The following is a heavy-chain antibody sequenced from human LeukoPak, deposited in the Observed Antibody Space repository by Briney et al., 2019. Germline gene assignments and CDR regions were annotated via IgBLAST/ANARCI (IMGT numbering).Heavy chain of an antibody. CDR3: ARDESSGFLAPQYYYYGMDV. CDR2: IKQDGGEK. CDR1: GVTFSSYW. D-gene: IGHD3-22*01. Sequence: GGSPRLSCAASGVTFSSYWMSWGRHAPGEGVEWGANIKQDGGEKFYVDSLKGRFTISTDNAKNTLYLRMNSLGAEHRAGYYCARDESSGFLAPQYYYYGMDVWGQGTTVTVS. J-gene: IGHJ6*02. V-gene: IGHV3-7*03.